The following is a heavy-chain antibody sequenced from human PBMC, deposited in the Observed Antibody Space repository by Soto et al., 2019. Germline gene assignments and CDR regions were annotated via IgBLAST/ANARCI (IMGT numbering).Heavy chain of an antibody. Sequence: SVKVSCKASGGTFSSYAITWVRQAPGQGLEWMGGIIPIFGTANYAQKFQARVTITADESTSTAYMELSSLRSEDTAVYYCARDRGPSSGYYPYWYDPWGQGTLVTVSS. CDR2: IIPIFGTA. V-gene: IGHV1-69*13. CDR3: ARDRGPSSGYYPYWYDP. D-gene: IGHD3-22*01. CDR1: GGTFSSYA. J-gene: IGHJ5*02.